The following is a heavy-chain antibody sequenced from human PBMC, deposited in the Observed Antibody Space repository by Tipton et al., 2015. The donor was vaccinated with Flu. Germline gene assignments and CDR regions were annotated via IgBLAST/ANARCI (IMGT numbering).Heavy chain of an antibody. Sequence: QLVQSGAEMKKPGESLTISCKGSGYSFSNYWINWVRQMPGKGLEWMGRIDPRDSYTNYGPSFQGHVTISVDKSISTAYLQWNSLKASDTAMYYCARHPGDCSSTSCYSYYYYYMDVWGKGTTVTVSS. J-gene: IGHJ6*03. CDR2: IDPRDSYT. D-gene: IGHD2-2*02. CDR3: ARHPGDCSSTSCYSYYYYYMDV. V-gene: IGHV5-10-1*01. CDR1: GYSFSNYW.